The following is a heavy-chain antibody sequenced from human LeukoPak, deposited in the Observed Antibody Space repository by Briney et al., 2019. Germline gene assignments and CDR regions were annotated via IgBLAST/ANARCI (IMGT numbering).Heavy chain of an antibody. J-gene: IGHJ5*02. D-gene: IGHD3-10*01. V-gene: IGHV5-51*01. Sequence: GESLKISCKGSGYSFTSYWIGWVRQMPGKGLEWTGIIYPDDSDTRYSPSFQGQVTISADKSISTAYLQWSSLKASDTAIYYCARTGSGTYYAFDPWGQGTLVTVSS. CDR2: IYPDDSDT. CDR1: GYSFTSYW. CDR3: ARTGSGTYYAFDP.